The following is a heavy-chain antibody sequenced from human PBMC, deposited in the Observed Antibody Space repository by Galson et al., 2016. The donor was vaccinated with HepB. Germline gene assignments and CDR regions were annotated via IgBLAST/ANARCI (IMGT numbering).Heavy chain of an antibody. CDR3: EAYSDPFDV. Sequence: SLRLSCAASGFTVSGTYMSWARQAPGKGLQWVSSLFSSCASFYTESLRGRFTVSRDTSTNTLYLQMNSLRADDSAVYYCEAYSDPFDVWGQGTVVTV. CDR1: GFTVSGTY. J-gene: IGHJ3*01. D-gene: IGHD3-16*01. CDR2: LFSSCAS. V-gene: IGHV3-53*01.